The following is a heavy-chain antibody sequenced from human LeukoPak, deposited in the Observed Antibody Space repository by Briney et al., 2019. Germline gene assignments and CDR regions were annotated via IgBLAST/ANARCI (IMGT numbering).Heavy chain of an antibody. V-gene: IGHV1-18*01. CDR1: GYTFTSYG. CDR3: ARQITMTSGLRFDY. D-gene: IGHD3-22*01. J-gene: IGHJ4*02. CDR2: ISAYNGNT. Sequence: EASVKVSCKASGYTFTSYGISWVRQAPGQGLEWMGWISAYNGNTNYAQKLQGRVTMTTDTSTSTAYMELRSLRSDDTAVYYCARQITMTSGLRFDYWGQGTLVTVSS.